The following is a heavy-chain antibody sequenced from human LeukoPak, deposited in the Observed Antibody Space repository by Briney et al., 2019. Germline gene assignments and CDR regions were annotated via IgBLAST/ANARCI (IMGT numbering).Heavy chain of an antibody. V-gene: IGHV3-48*01. D-gene: IGHD3-10*01. CDR2: ISASSSAT. J-gene: IGHJ4*02. CDR1: EFSLGAYA. Sequence: PGGSLRLSCVASEFSLGAYAMNWVRQAPGKGLEWVSYISASSSATYYAESVKGRFTISRDNGQNSLYLQMNSLRAGDTAVHYCTRGVGRRGGTFDYWGQGTLVTVSS. CDR3: TRGVGRRGGTFDY.